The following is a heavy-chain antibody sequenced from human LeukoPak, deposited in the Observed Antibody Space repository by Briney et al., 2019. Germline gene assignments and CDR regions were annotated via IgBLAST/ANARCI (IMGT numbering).Heavy chain of an antibody. CDR2: ISTDGYTT. Sequence: GGSLRLSCAASGLAFSAYKMHWVRQAPRKGLVWVSRISTDGYTTDYADFVQGRFTASRDNTKNTWSLEMNSLRAEDTAVYYCVVGGSPGYWGQGTPVTVSS. CDR1: GLAFSAYK. V-gene: IGHV3-74*01. CDR3: VVGGSPGY. D-gene: IGHD2-15*01. J-gene: IGHJ4*02.